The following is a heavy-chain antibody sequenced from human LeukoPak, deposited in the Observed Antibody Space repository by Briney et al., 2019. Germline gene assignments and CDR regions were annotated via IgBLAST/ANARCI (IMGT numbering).Heavy chain of an antibody. V-gene: IGHV1-18*01. CDR2: ISAYNGNT. CDR3: ARTYSGYDGGPYYYYGMDV. D-gene: IGHD5-12*01. J-gene: IGHJ6*04. Sequence: ASVKVSCKASGYTFTSYGISWVRQAPGQGLEWMGWISAYNGNTNYAQKLQGRVTMTTDTSTSTAYMELRSLRSEDTAVYYCARTYSGYDGGPYYYYGMDVWGKGTTVTVSS. CDR1: GYTFTSYG.